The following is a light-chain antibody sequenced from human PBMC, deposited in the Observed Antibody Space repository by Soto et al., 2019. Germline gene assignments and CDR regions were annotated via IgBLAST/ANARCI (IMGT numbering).Light chain of an antibody. CDR1: RGISSH. V-gene: IGKV1-9*01. CDR3: HQVNSYPLT. J-gene: IGKJ4*01. CDR2: AAS. Sequence: DIQLTQSPSFLSASVGDRVTITCLASRGISSHLALYQQKPGKASKLLIYAASTMQSGVPSRFSGSGSGTEFTHTISSLQPEDSATYSNHQVNSYPLTFGGGTKVDIK.